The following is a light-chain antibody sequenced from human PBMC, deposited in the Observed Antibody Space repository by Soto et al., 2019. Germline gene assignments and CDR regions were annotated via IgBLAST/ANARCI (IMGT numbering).Light chain of an antibody. CDR3: QHYNSYSEA. CDR2: KAS. CDR1: QSISSW. Sequence: DIQMTPSHSTLSASVGDRVTIICRASQSISSWLAWYQQKPGKAPKLLIYKASTLKSGVPSRFSGSGSGTEFTLTISSLQPDDFATYYCQHYNSYSEAFGQGTKVDIK. V-gene: IGKV1-5*03. J-gene: IGKJ1*01.